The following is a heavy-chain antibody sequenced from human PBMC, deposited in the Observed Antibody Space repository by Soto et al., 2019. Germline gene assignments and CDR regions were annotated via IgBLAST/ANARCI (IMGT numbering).Heavy chain of an antibody. D-gene: IGHD5-18*01. CDR1: GGTFSSYA. CDR2: IIPIFGTA. J-gene: IGHJ4*02. Sequence: QVQLVQSGAEVKKPGSSVKVSCKASGGTFSSYAISWVRQAPGQGLEWMGGIIPIFGTANYAQKFQGRVTITADESTSTAYMELSSLRSGDTAVYYCARQESFRGYSYGFDYWGEVTLVTFSS. CDR3: ARQESFRGYSYGFDY. V-gene: IGHV1-69*01.